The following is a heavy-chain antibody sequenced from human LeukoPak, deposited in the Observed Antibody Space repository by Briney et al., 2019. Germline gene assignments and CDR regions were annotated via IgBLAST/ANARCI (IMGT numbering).Heavy chain of an antibody. CDR2: INHSGST. J-gene: IGHJ5*02. V-gene: IGHV4-34*01. CDR1: GGSFSGYY. CDR3: ARASWYRARNWFDP. Sequence: PSETLSLTCAVYGGSFSGYYWSWIRQPPGKGLEWIGEINHSGSTNYNPSLKSRVTISVDTSKNQFSLKLSSVTAADTAVYYCARASWYRARNWFDPWGQGTLVTVSP. D-gene: IGHD6-13*01.